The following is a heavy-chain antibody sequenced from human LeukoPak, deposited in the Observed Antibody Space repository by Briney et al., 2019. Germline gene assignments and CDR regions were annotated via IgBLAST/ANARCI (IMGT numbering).Heavy chain of an antibody. J-gene: IGHJ4*02. CDR3: ARGGEVVAATEYYFDY. D-gene: IGHD2-15*01. CDR2: ICDNGNT. CDR1: GGSFSPAH. V-gene: IGHV4-59*01. Sequence: SETLSLTCTFSGGSFSPAHWSWIRQPPGKGLEWIGVICDNGNTDYNPSLKSRVTISVDTSKNQFSLKLSSVTAADTAVYYCARGGEVVAATEYYFDYWGQGTLVTVSS.